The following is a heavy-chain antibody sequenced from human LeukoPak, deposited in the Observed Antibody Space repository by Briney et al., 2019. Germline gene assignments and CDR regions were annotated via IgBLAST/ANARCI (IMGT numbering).Heavy chain of an antibody. V-gene: IGHV5-51*01. CDR3: ARQVRYCGGDCYLRTSYYYYMDV. CDR1: GYSFTSYW. Sequence: GESLKISCKGSGYSFTSYWIGWARQMPGKGLEWMGIIYPGDSDTRYSPSFQGQVTISADKSISTAYLQWSSLKASDTAMYYCARQVRYCGGDCYLRTSYYYYMDVWGKGTTVTVSS. D-gene: IGHD2-21*02. CDR2: IYPGDSDT. J-gene: IGHJ6*03.